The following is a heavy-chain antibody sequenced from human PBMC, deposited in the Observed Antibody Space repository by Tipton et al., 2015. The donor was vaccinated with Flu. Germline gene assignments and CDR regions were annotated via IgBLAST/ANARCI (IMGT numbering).Heavy chain of an antibody. CDR2: IRGDGDST. D-gene: IGHD3-22*01. J-gene: IGHJ4*02. CDR3: AKWVRFYDSDGYYFLDY. Sequence: GSLRLSCAASGFSFSTYAMTWVRQAPGRGLEWISTIRGDGDSTYYADSVQGRFTISRDNSKNTVFLHMSNLRVEDTAVYYCAKWVRFYDSDGYYFLDYWGQGTLVTVSS. CDR1: GFSFSTYA. V-gene: IGHV3-23*01.